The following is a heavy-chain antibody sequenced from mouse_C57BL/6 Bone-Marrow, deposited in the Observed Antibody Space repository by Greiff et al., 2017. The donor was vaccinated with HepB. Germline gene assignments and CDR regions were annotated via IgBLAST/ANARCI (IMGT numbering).Heavy chain of an antibody. V-gene: IGHV2-5*01. CDR1: GFSLTSYG. CDR2: IWRGGST. D-gene: IGHD1-1*01. J-gene: IGHJ4*01. Sequence: QVQLKESGPGLVQPSQSLSITCTVSGFSLTSYGVHWVRQSPGKGLEWLGVIWRGGSTDYNAAFMSRLSITKDNSKSQVFFKMNSLQADDTAIYYCAKNGYYGSSYSHYYAMDYWGQRTSVTVSS. CDR3: AKNGYYGSSYSHYYAMDY.